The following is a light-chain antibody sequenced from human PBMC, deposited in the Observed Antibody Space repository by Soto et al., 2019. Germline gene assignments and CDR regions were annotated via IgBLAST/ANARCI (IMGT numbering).Light chain of an antibody. CDR1: QSVSNN. V-gene: IGKV3-15*01. CDR2: AAS. Sequence: DKGMTQSPATLSVSPGERATLSCRASQSVSNNLAWYQQKPGQTPRLLIYAASTRATDIPARFSGSGSGTEFTLTISSLQSEDFAIYYCQQYNNWPITFGQGTRLEIK. CDR3: QQYNNWPIT. J-gene: IGKJ5*01.